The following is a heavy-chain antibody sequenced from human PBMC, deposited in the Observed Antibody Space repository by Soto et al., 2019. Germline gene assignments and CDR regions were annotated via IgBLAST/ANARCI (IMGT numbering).Heavy chain of an antibody. J-gene: IGHJ4*02. CDR1: GFTFSSYG. Sequence: GGSLRLSCAASGFTFSSYGMHWVRQAPGKGLEWVAVISYDGSNKYYADSVKGRFTISRDNSKNTLYLQMNSLRAEDTAVYYCAKDRVFEFTITFGGVTLDYWGQGTLVTVSS. V-gene: IGHV3-30*18. D-gene: IGHD3-16*01. CDR2: ISYDGSNK. CDR3: AKDRVFEFTITFGGVTLDY.